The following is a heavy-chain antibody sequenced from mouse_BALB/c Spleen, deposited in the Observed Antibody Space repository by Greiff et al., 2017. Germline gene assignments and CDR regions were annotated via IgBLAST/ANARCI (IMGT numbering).Heavy chain of an antibody. CDR3: ARHEGPCSGYLDYYAMDY. V-gene: IGHV1-62-2*01. D-gene: IGHD2-3*01. Sequence: VQLQQSGAGLVKPGASVKLSCKASGYTFTEYIIHWVKQRSGQGLEWIGWFYPGSGSIKYNEKFKDKATLTADKSSSTVYMELSRLTSEDSAVYICARHEGPCSGYLDYYAMDYWGQGTSVTVSS. J-gene: IGHJ4*01. CDR2: FYPGSGSI. CDR1: GYTFTEYI.